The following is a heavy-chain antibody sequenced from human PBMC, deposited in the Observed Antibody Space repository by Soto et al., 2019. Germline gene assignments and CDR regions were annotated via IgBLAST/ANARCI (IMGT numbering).Heavy chain of an antibody. CDR1: GFTFSNAW. CDR3: AKDIARGITMVRGVLWYYGMDV. D-gene: IGHD3-10*01. Sequence: GGSLRLSCAASGFTFSNAWMNWVRQAPGKGLEWLTVIWYDGSNKYYADSVKGRFTISRDNSKNTLYLQMNSLRAEDTAVYYCAKDIARGITMVRGVLWYYGMDVWGQGTTVTVSS. V-gene: IGHV3-30*02. J-gene: IGHJ6*02. CDR2: IWYDGSNK.